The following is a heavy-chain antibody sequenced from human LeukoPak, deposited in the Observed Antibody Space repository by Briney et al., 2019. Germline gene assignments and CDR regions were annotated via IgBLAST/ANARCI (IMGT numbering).Heavy chain of an antibody. Sequence: ASVKVSCKVSGYTLTELSMHWVRQAPGKGLEWMGGFDPEDGETIYAQKFQGRVTMTEDTSTDTAYMELSSLRSEDTAVYYCATAFRITMVRGKILVTAIPHYFDYWGQGTLVTVSS. J-gene: IGHJ4*02. V-gene: IGHV1-24*01. D-gene: IGHD3-10*01. CDR2: FDPEDGET. CDR1: GYTLTELS. CDR3: ATAFRITMVRGKILVTAIPHYFDY.